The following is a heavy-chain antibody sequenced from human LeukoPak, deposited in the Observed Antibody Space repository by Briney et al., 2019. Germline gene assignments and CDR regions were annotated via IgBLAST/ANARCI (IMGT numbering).Heavy chain of an antibody. CDR3: ARENYSSSWANWFDP. J-gene: IGHJ5*02. D-gene: IGHD6-13*01. V-gene: IGHV1-69*04. Sequence: ASVKVSCKASGGTFSSYAISWVRQAPGQGLEWMGRIIPIFGIANYAQMFQGRVTITADKSTSTAYMELSSLRSEDTAVYYCARENYSSSWANWFDPWGQGTLVTVSS. CDR1: GGTFSSYA. CDR2: IIPIFGIA.